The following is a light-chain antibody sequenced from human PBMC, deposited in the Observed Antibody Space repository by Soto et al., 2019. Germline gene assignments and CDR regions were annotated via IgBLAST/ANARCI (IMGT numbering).Light chain of an antibody. V-gene: IGKV1-5*03. Sequence: DVQMTQSPSTLSASVGDRVTITGRASESIDSWLAWHQQKPGRAPKLLISKASSLESGVPSRFSGSGSGTDFTLSISSLQPEDFATYYCQQSYTAPSITFGQGTRLEI. CDR1: ESIDSW. J-gene: IGKJ5*01. CDR3: QQSYTAPSIT. CDR2: KAS.